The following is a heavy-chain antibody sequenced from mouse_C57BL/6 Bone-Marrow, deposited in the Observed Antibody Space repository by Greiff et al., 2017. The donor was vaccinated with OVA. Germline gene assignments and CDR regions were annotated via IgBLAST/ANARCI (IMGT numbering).Heavy chain of an antibody. CDR3: ASLYDYYAMDY. Sequence: DVKLVESGGGLVQPGGSLKLSCAASGIDFSRYWMSWVRRAPGKGLEWIGEINPDSSTINYAPSLKDKFIISRDNAKNTLYLQMSKVRSEDTALYYCASLYDYYAMDYWGQGTSVTVSS. D-gene: IGHD2-3*01. CDR2: INPDSSTI. J-gene: IGHJ4*01. CDR1: GIDFSRYW. V-gene: IGHV4-1*01.